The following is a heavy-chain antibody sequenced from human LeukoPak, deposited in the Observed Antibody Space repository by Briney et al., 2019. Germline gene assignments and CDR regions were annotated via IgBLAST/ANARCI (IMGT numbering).Heavy chain of an antibody. CDR2: ISGSGAYT. J-gene: IGHJ4*02. Sequence: GGSLRLSCAASGFTFSSYAMSWVRQAPGKGLEWVSTISGSGAYTYYADSVKGRFTISRDNSKTTLFLQLNSLGAGDSAVFYCAKDGTNYGLGTSFDNWGQGTLVTVSS. CDR3: AKDGTNYGLGTSFDN. CDR1: GFTFSSYA. D-gene: IGHD3-10*01. V-gene: IGHV3-23*01.